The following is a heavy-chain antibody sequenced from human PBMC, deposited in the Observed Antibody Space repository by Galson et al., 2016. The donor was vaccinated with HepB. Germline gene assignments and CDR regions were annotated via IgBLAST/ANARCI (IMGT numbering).Heavy chain of an antibody. J-gene: IGHJ2*01. D-gene: IGHD6-19*01. Sequence: SLRLSCAASGFTFSSYEMNWVRQAPVKGLEWVSYISSSGGTIYYAASVKGRFTISRDNAKNSLYLQMNSLRAEETAVYYCARGWLSSGWTRNWFIDVWGRGTLVTVSS. CDR1: GFTFSSYE. V-gene: IGHV3-48*03. CDR3: ARGWLSSGWTRNWFIDV. CDR2: ISSSGGTI.